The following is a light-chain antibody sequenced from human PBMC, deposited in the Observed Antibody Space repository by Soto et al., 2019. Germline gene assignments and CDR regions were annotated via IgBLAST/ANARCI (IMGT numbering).Light chain of an antibody. J-gene: IGKJ5*01. V-gene: IGKV3-20*01. CDR3: QQYGSSPIT. CDR2: GAS. CDR1: QTISNT. Sequence: EIVLTQSPATLSVSPGERATLSCRANQTISNTLAWYQQKPGQAPRLLIHGASSRATGIPDRISGSGSGTDFTLTISRLEPEDFAVYYCQQYGSSPITFGQGTRLEIK.